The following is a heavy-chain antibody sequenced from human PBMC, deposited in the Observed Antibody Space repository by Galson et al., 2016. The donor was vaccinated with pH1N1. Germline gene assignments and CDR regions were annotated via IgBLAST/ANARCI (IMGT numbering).Heavy chain of an antibody. CDR2: ISATGTKI. J-gene: IGHJ4*02. D-gene: IGHD3/OR15-3a*01. Sequence: SLRLSCVASGLTFNYYEMNWVRQVPGKGLEWVSFISATGTKILYADSVRGRYTMSRDNAKNSVSLHMTNLRVEDTAVYYCASDRGRDDYWTGYYFENWGRGTLVTVSS. CDR1: GLTFNYYE. CDR3: ASDRGRDDYWTGYYFEN. V-gene: IGHV3-48*03.